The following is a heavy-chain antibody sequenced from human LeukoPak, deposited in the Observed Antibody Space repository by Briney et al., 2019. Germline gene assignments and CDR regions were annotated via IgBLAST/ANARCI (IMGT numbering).Heavy chain of an antibody. D-gene: IGHD3-10*01. J-gene: IGHJ6*02. CDR2: ISGYNGNT. CDR1: GYTLKTYG. CDR3: ATGSITMIRGVTYFYYGMDV. V-gene: IGHV1-18*01. Sequence: GASVKVSCKASGYTLKTYGISWVRQAPGPGLEWMGWISGYNGNTKFAQNFQGRVTMTTDTSTNTAHMELRSLKSDDTAVYYCATGSITMIRGVTYFYYGMDVWGQGTTVTVSS.